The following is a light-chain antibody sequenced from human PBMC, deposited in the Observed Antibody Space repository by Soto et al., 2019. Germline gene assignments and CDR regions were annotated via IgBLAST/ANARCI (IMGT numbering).Light chain of an antibody. CDR1: QSIRRY. CDR2: AAS. CDR3: QQSYRTPFT. Sequence: DIQMTQSPSSLSASVGDRVTITCRTSQSIRRYLNWYQQKPGKAPKLLTYAASNLQSGVPSRFSGSESGTEFTLTISSVQPEDSATYYCQQSYRTPFTFGQGTKLEI. V-gene: IGKV1-39*01. J-gene: IGKJ2*01.